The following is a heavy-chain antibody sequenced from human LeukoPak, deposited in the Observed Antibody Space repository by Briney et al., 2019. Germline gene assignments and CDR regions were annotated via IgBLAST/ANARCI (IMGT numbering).Heavy chain of an antibody. J-gene: IGHJ5*02. D-gene: IGHD3-22*01. CDR3: AKGSSGHFVDL. Sequence: GGSLRLSCAASGFTFSSYAMSWVRQAPGKGLEWVSAISGSGGSTYYADSVKGRFTISRDNSKDTLYLQMNSLRAEDTALYYCAKGSSGHFVDLWGQGTLVTVSS. CDR1: GFTFSSYA. CDR2: ISGSGGST. V-gene: IGHV3-23*01.